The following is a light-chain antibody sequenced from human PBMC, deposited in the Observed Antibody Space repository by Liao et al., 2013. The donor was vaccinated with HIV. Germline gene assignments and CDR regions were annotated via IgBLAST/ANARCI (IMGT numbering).Light chain of an antibody. CDR3: QAWDRSAAVV. CDR2: QDT. Sequence: SYDLNQPPSVSVSPGQTASIPCSGDKLGDKYVCWYQQKPGLSPVLVIYQDTKRPSGIPERFSGSNSGNTATLTISGTQAMDEADYFCQAWDRSAAVVFGGGTKLTVL. V-gene: IGLV3-1*01. J-gene: IGLJ2*01. CDR1: KLGDKY.